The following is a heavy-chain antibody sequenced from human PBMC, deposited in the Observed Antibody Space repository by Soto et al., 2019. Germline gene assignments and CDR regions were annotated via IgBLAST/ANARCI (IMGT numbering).Heavy chain of an antibody. Sequence: PSETLSLTCTVSGGSISSSSYFWGWIRQPPGKGLEWIGSIYYSGSTYYNPSLKNRVTISTMSNNKFSLELSSVTAADTAVYYCTRGLFSGSYYSGGWYYFDSWGQGTMVT. D-gene: IGHD1-26*01. J-gene: IGHJ4*02. CDR2: IYYSGST. V-gene: IGHV4-39*07. CDR1: GGSISSSSYF. CDR3: TRGLFSGSYYSGGWYYFDS.